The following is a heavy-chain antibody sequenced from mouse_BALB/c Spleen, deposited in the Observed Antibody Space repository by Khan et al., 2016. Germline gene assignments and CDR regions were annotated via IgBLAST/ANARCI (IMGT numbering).Heavy chain of an antibody. CDR2: ISYSGST. CDR3: ARAPPRWYFDV. V-gene: IGHV3-2*02. J-gene: IGHJ1*01. Sequence: EVQLQESGPGLVKPSQSLSLTCTVTGYSITSDYAWNWIRQFPGNKLEWMGYISYSGSTSYNPSLKSRISITRDTSKNQFFLLLNSVTTEDTATYDGARAPPRWYFDVWGAGTTVTVSS. CDR1: GYSITSDYA.